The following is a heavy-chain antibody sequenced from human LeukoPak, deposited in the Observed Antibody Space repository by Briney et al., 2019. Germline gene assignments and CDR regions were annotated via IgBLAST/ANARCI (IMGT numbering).Heavy chain of an antibody. CDR1: GGSISSYY. CDR3: ARSSEGRYYYDSSGFSYYYYYMDV. D-gene: IGHD3-22*01. V-gene: IGHV4-59*01. CDR2: IYYSGST. J-gene: IGHJ6*03. Sequence: SETLSLTCTVSGGSISSYYWSWIRQPPGKGLEWIGYIYYSGSTYYSPSLRSRVTISVDTSKNQFSLKLSSVTAADTAVYYCARSSEGRYYYDSSGFSYYYYYMDVWGKGTTVTISS.